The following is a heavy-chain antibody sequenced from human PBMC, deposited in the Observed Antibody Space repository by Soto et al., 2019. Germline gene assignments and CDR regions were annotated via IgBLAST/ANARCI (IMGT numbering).Heavy chain of an antibody. CDR1: AFTFTRKT. V-gene: IGHV3-48*01. D-gene: IGHD2-2*03. CDR3: VRPSGYCSSTSCEYYFAF. J-gene: IGHJ4*02. CDR2: ISSSSSTI. Sequence: LSPTTSAFTFTRKTKNCLLQEQCKSLEWVSYISSSSSTIYYADSVKGRFTISRDNAKNSLYLQMNSLRAEDAAVYYCVRPSGYCSSTSCEYYFAFWGLGTLVTGSS.